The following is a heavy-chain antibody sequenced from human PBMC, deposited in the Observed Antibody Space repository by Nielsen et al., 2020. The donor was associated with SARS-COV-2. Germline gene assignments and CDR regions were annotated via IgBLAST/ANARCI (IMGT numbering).Heavy chain of an antibody. J-gene: IGHJ6*02. D-gene: IGHD3/OR15-3a*01. CDR3: ARARATIFGLVMSYGMDV. V-gene: IGHV1-2*06. CDR1: GYTFTDYY. Sequence: ASVKVSCKASGYTFTDYYIHWVRQAPGQGFEWMGRINPYSGGTNYAQKFQGTVTMTRDASISTVYMELTSDDTAVYYCARARATIFGLVMSYGMDVWGQGTTVAVSS. CDR2: INPYSGGT.